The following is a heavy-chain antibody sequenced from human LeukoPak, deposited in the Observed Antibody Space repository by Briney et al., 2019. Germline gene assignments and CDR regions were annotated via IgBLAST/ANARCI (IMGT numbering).Heavy chain of an antibody. J-gene: IGHJ4*02. D-gene: IGHD3-10*01. CDR3: AKGHSGSYSPLFHY. CDR2: IGGSSDSI. V-gene: IGHV3-23*01. CDR1: GFTFSNYA. Sequence: GGSLRLSCAASGFTFSNYAMTWVRQAPGKGLQWVSIIGGSSDSIYYADSVKGRFTISRDNSQNTLYLQMNSLSAEDTAVYYCAKGHSGSYSPLFHYWGQGTLVTVSS.